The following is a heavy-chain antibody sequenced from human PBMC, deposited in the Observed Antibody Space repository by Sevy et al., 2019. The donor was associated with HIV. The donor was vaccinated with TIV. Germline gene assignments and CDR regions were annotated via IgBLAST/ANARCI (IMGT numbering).Heavy chain of an antibody. Sequence: GGSLRLSCAASGFTFSSYGMHWVRQAPGKGLEWVAVIWYDGGNKYYADSVKGRFTISRDNSKSSVYLQMNNLRPEDTAVYYCAREGCTKPHDYWGQGTLVTVSS. J-gene: IGHJ4*02. CDR2: IWYDGGNK. CDR3: AREGCTKPHDY. V-gene: IGHV3-33*01. CDR1: GFTFSSYG. D-gene: IGHD2-8*01.